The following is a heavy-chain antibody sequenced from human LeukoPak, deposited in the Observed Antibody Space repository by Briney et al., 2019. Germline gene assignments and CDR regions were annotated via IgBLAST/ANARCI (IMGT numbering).Heavy chain of an antibody. CDR1: GYTFTGYY. J-gene: IGHJ4*02. V-gene: IGHV1-2*02. CDR2: INPNSGGT. CDR3: ASVFEGYCSGGSCYFFDY. Sequence: ASVKVSCKPSGYTFTGYYMHWVRQPPGPGLEWMGWINPNSGGTNYAQKFQGRVTMTRDTSISTAYMELSRLRSDDTAVYYCASVFEGYCSGGSCYFFDYWGQGTLVTVSS. D-gene: IGHD2-15*01.